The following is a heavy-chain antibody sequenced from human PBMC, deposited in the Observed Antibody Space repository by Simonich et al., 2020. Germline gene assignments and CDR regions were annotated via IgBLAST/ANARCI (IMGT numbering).Heavy chain of an antibody. D-gene: IGHD1-26*01. V-gene: IGHV1-2*02. CDR2: SNPNSGGT. Sequence: QVQLVQSGAEVKKPGASVKVSCKASGYTFTGYYMHWVRQAPGQGLEEKGWSNPNSGGTNQAKKFQGRVTMTRDTSISTAYMELSRRRSYDTAVYYCARDLRGSYYYNYYMDVWGKGTTVTVSS. J-gene: IGHJ6*03. CDR3: ARDLRGSYYYNYYMDV. CDR1: GYTFTGYY.